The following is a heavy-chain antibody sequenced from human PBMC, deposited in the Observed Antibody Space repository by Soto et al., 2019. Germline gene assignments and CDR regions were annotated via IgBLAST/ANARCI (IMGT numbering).Heavy chain of an antibody. J-gene: IGHJ6*02. Sequence: ASVKVSCKASGYIFTRYGLSWVLQAPEQGLEWMGWISAYNGNTHYVQKIQGRVTMTTDTSTSTVYLELRSLRSDDTAVYYCTRDRGSTGTIDNYYDRDVWGQGTTVTAS. CDR1: GYIFTRYG. D-gene: IGHD1-1*01. CDR3: TRDRGSTGTIDNYYDRDV. V-gene: IGHV1-18*04. CDR2: ISAYNGNT.